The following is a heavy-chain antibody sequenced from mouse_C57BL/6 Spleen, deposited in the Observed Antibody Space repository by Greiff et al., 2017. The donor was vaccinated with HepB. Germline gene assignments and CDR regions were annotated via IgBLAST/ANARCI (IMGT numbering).Heavy chain of an antibody. D-gene: IGHD2-5*01. CDR3: ARGEYSNYDFDY. CDR1: GYSITSGYY. V-gene: IGHV3-6*01. CDR2: ISYDGSN. Sequence: EVQRVESGPGLVKPSQSLSLTCSVTGYSITSGYYWNWIRQFPGNKLEWMGYISYDGSNNYNPSLKNRISITRDTSKNQFFLKLNSVTTEDTATYYCARGEYSNYDFDYWGQGTTLTVSS. J-gene: IGHJ2*01.